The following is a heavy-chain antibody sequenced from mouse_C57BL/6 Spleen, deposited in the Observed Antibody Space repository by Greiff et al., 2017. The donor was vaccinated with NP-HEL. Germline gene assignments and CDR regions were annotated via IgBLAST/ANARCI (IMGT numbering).Heavy chain of an antibody. CDR1: GFTFSDYG. J-gene: IGHJ1*03. V-gene: IGHV5-17*01. Sequence: EVHLVESGGGLVKPGGSLKLSCAASGFTFSDYGMHWVRQAPEKGLEWVAYISSGSSTIYYADTVKGRFTISRDNAKNTLFLQMTSLRSEDTAMYYCARNGGPYWYFDVWGTGTTVTVSS. D-gene: IGHD1-2*01. CDR2: ISSGSSTI. CDR3: ARNGGPYWYFDV.